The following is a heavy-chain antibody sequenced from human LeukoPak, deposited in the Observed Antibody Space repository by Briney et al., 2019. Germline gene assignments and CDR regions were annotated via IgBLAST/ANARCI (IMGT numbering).Heavy chain of an antibody. J-gene: IGHJ4*02. CDR3: GRVGTGIIVEVPAARYEPFDS. CDR1: GGSFSGYY. D-gene: IGHD2-2*01. V-gene: IGHV4-34*01. CDR2: INHSGST. Sequence: TETLSLTCAVYGGSFSGYYWSWIRQPPGKGLEWIGEINHSGSTNYNPSLKSRVTISVDTSKNQFSLKLSSVTAADTAVYYWGRVGTGIIVEVPAARYEPFDSWGQGTLVTVSS.